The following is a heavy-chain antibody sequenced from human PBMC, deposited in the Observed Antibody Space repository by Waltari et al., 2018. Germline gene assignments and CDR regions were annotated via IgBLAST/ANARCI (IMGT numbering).Heavy chain of an antibody. Sequence: QVQLLQWGAGLLKPSETLSLICDVSGGSFSRYYWSWVRQSPEKGLELIGEIGEINSGGSTKYNPPLESRVTISVDTSKNQFSLNVTSVTSADTAVYYCARGGVGALRHWGQGTLVTVSS. CDR3: ARGGVGALRH. J-gene: IGHJ4*02. CDR2: INSGGST. D-gene: IGHD1-26*01. CDR1: GGSFSRYY. V-gene: IGHV4-34*02.